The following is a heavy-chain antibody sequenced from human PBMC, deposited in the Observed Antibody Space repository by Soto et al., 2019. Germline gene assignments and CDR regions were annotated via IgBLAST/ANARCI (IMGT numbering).Heavy chain of an antibody. CDR1: GFTFSSYE. CDR2: ISSSGSTR. CDR3: ANHPVSGTGF. Sequence: PGGSLRLSCVASGFTFSSYEMNWVRQAPGKGLEWVSYISSSGSTRYYPDSVKGRFTISRDNANNSLYLEMSSLRAEDTAIYYCANHPVSGTGFWGQGTLVTVSS. J-gene: IGHJ4*02. D-gene: IGHD6-19*01. V-gene: IGHV3-48*03.